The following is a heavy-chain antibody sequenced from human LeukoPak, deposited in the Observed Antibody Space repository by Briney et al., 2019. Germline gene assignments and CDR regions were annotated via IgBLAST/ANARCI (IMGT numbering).Heavy chain of an antibody. Sequence: SETLSLTCTVSGGSINDYYWNWVRQPPGKGLEWIGYIYYRGATNSNPSLKGRVTTSIDTSKKEFSLKLSSVTAAHTAVYYCAGVFSGRRPFELWGQGTLVTVSS. CDR1: GGSINDYY. J-gene: IGHJ4*02. V-gene: IGHV4-59*01. D-gene: IGHD3-10*01. CDR3: AGVFSGRRPFEL. CDR2: IYYRGAT.